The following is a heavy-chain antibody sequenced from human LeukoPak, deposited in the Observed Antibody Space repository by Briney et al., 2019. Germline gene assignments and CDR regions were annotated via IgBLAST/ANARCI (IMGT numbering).Heavy chain of an antibody. V-gene: IGHV3-23*01. D-gene: IGHD3-10*01. CDR1: GFTFSSYA. CDR2: ISGSGGST. J-gene: IGHJ6*02. Sequence: GGSLRLSCAASGFTFSSYAMSWVRQAPGKGLEWVSAISGSGGSTYYADSVKGRFTISRDNSKNTLYLQMNSLRAEDTAVYYCANSMVRGVAYYYYGMDAWGQGTTVTVSS. CDR3: ANSMVRGVAYYYYGMDA.